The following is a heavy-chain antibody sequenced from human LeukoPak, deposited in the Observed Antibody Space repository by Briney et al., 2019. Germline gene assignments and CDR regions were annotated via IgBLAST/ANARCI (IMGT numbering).Heavy chain of an antibody. D-gene: IGHD6-6*01. Sequence: PGGSLRLSCAASGFTFSSYAMNWVRQAPGKGLEWVSAISGSGGSTYYADSVKGRFTISRDNSKNTLYLQMNSLRAEDTAVYFCAKPGSSSYLHYFDSWGQGTLVTVSS. CDR2: ISGSGGST. J-gene: IGHJ4*02. CDR3: AKPGSSSYLHYFDS. CDR1: GFTFSSYA. V-gene: IGHV3-23*01.